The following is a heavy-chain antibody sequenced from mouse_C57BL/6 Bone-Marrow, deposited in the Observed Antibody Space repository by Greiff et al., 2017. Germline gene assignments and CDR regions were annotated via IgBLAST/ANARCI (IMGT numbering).Heavy chain of an antibody. CDR2: INYDGSST. J-gene: IGHJ3*01. V-gene: IGHV5-16*01. CDR3: ARDRSYYDYDIFAY. D-gene: IGHD2-4*01. CDR1: GFTFSDYY. Sequence: EVQLVESEGGLVQPGSSMKLSCTASGFTFSDYYMAWVRQVPEKGLEWVANINYDGSSTYYLDSLKSRFIISRDNAKHILYLQMSSLKSEYTATYYCARDRSYYDYDIFAYWGQGTLVTVSA.